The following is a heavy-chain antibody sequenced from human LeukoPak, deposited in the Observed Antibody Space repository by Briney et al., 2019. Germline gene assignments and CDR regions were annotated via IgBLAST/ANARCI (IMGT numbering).Heavy chain of an antibody. CDR1: GYTFTSYA. V-gene: IGHV1-3*01. CDR2: INAGNGNT. J-gene: IGHJ4*02. CDR3: ARVGVGEVEAVAGTAFDY. D-gene: IGHD6-19*01. Sequence: ASVKVSYKASGYTFTSYAMHWVRRAPGQRLEWKGSINAGNGNTKYSQKFQGRVTITRDTSASTAYLELSSLRSEDTAVYYCARVGVGEVEAVAGTAFDYWGQGTLVTVSS.